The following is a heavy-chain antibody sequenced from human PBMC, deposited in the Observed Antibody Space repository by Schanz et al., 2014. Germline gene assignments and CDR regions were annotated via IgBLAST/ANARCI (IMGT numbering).Heavy chain of an antibody. Sequence: EVQVVESGGGLVQPGGSLRLSCAASGFTFSDHHMDWVRQAPGKGLEWVGHSRNKGHSYTSEYAASVKGRFTISRDESESSLYLQMDSLKTEDTAVYYCARRNFYDKSAAFDYWGQGSLVTVSS. CDR2: SRNKGHSYTS. D-gene: IGHD3-9*01. CDR1: GFTFSDHH. J-gene: IGHJ4*02. CDR3: ARRNFYDKSAAFDY. V-gene: IGHV3-72*01.